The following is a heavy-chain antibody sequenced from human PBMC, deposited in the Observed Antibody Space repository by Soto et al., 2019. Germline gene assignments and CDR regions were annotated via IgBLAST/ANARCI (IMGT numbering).Heavy chain of an antibody. V-gene: IGHV4-59*08. J-gene: IGHJ6*03. D-gene: IGHD6-13*01. CDR2: IYYSGST. Sequence: SETLSLTCTVSGGSIGAYFWSWIRQPPGKGLEWLGYIYYSGSTNHNPSLKSRVTISLDMSKNQFSLKLSSVTATDTAVYYCARHLGREQQLVHNYYYYMDVWGKGTTVTVSS. CDR3: ARHLGREQQLVHNYYYYMDV. CDR1: GGSIGAYF.